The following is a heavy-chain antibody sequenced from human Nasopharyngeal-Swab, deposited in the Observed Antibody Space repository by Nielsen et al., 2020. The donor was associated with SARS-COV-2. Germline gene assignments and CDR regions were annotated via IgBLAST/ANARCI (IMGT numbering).Heavy chain of an antibody. Sequence: VRQAPGQGLEWMGGIIPIFGTANYAQKFQGRVTITADESTSTACMELSSLRSEDTAVYYCALGATNYYYYGMDVWGQGTTVTVSS. D-gene: IGHD1-26*01. CDR2: IIPIFGTA. V-gene: IGHV1-69*01. CDR3: ALGATNYYYYGMDV. J-gene: IGHJ6*02.